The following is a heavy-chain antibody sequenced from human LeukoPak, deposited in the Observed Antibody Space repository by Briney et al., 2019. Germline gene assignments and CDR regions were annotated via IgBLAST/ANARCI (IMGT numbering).Heavy chain of an antibody. V-gene: IGHV4-59*08. D-gene: IGHD3-22*01. CDR2: IYYSGST. Sequence: SETLSLTCTVSGGSISSYYWSWIRQPPGKGLEWTGYIYYSGSTNYNPSLKSRVTISVETSKNQFSLKLSSVTAADTAVYYCARTYYYDSSGYYGFDYWGQGTLVTVSS. J-gene: IGHJ4*02. CDR1: GGSISSYY. CDR3: ARTYYYDSSGYYGFDY.